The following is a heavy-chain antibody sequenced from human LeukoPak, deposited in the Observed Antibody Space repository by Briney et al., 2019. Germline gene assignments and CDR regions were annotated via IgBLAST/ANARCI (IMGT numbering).Heavy chain of an antibody. V-gene: IGHV1-18*01. CDR3: ARATSGYDSSGYYPAFEDY. D-gene: IGHD3-22*01. CDR2: INGYNGHT. Sequence: GASVKVSCKASGYTFSSYGISWVRQAPGQGLEWMGWINGYNGHTNSAQKLQGRVTMTTDTSTSTVYMELRSLRSDDTAVYYCARATSGYDSSGYYPAFEDYWGQGTLVTVSS. CDR1: GYTFSSYG. J-gene: IGHJ4*02.